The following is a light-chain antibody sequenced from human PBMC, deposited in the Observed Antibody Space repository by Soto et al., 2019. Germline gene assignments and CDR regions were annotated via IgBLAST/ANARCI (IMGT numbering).Light chain of an antibody. Sequence: QSALTQPASVSGSPGQSVTISCTGTSSDVGGYSYVSWYQHHPGKAPKLMIYEVSNRPSGVSNRFSGSKSGNTASLTISGLQAEDEADYYCSSYTSISTYVFGTGTKVTVL. CDR3: SSYTSISTYV. J-gene: IGLJ1*01. CDR1: SSDVGGYSY. CDR2: EVS. V-gene: IGLV2-14*01.